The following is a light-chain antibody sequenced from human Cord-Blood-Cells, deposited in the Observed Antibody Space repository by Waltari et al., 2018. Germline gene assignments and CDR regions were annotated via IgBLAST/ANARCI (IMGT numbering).Light chain of an antibody. CDR1: SSNIGSNY. Sequence: SVTTQPSSESGTPGQSVTLSCSASSSNIGSNYVSWYHPPPGTAPKLLIYRNNQRPSGVPDRFSGSNSGTSASLAISGCRSDDEADYYCAAWDDSLSGWVFGGGTKLTVL. J-gene: IGLJ3*02. CDR2: RNN. CDR3: AAWDDSLSGWV. V-gene: IGLV1-47*01.